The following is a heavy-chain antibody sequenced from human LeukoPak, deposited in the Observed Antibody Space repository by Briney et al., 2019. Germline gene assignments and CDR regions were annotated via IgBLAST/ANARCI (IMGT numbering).Heavy chain of an antibody. D-gene: IGHD3-10*01. CDR3: AKDVRVGEYYGSGSYFDY. Sequence: GGSLRLPCAASGFTFGSYAMSWVRQAPGKGLEWVSIISASGGSTYYADSVKGRFTISRDKSRNYLQMNSLRGDDTAIYYCAKDVRVGEYYGSGSYFDYWGQGTLVTVSS. J-gene: IGHJ4*02. CDR2: ISASGGST. V-gene: IGHV3-23*01. CDR1: GFTFGSYA.